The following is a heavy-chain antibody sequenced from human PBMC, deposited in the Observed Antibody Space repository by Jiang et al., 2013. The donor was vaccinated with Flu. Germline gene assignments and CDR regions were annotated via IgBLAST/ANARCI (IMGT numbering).Heavy chain of an antibody. CDR2: ISGSGGST. V-gene: IGHV3-23*04. Sequence: EVQLVESGGGLVQPGGSLRLSCAASGFTFSSYAMSWVRQAPGKGLEWVSAISGSGGSTYYADSVKGRFTISRDNSKNTLYLQMNSLRAEDTAVYYCAKTRSIAARFLFLNWFDPWGQGTLVTVSS. J-gene: IGHJ5*02. CDR3: AKTRSIAARFLFLNWFDP. D-gene: IGHD6-6*01. CDR1: GFTFSSYA.